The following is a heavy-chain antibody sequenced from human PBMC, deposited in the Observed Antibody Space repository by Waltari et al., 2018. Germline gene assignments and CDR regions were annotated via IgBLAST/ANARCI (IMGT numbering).Heavy chain of an antibody. V-gene: IGHV3-33*03. J-gene: IGHJ6*03. CDR1: GVRFGDYA. CDR2: ISYDPSRV. D-gene: IGHD1-26*01. Sequence: QWQLVESDGGVLQPRGFLTLSGEVSGVRFGDYAMTWVRKAPGKGLEWLAFISYDPSRVYKADFMGGRFSISRDDAQNTVQMRLTSLRVNDTAVYYCAKGGIVGAVGPYYVDVWGRGTSVIVSS. CDR3: AKGGIVGAVGPYYVDV.